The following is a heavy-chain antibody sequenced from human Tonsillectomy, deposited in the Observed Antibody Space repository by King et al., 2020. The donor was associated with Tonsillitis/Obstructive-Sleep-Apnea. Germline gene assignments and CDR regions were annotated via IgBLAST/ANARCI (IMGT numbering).Heavy chain of an antibody. CDR3: VRDDKDGRHLDY. CDR1: GYTFTRNY. J-gene: IGHJ4*02. Sequence: QLVQSGAEVKQPGASVKVSCKASGYTFTRNYVHWVRQAPGQGLEWMGIINPSDGITTYAQKYQDRVTMTRDTSTSTVKMELSSLRAEDTAIYYCVRDDKDGRHLDYWGQGSLVSVSS. CDR2: INPSDGIT. D-gene: IGHD2-15*01. V-gene: IGHV1-46*03.